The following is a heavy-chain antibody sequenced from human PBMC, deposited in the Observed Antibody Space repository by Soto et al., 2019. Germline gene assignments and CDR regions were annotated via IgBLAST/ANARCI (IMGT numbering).Heavy chain of an antibody. CDR1: GFTFSSYG. J-gene: IGHJ6*02. D-gene: IGHD2-15*01. CDR3: AKVLCSGGSCFRSGMDV. CDR2: ISYDGSNK. Sequence: QVQLVESGGGVVQPGRSLRLSCAASGFTFSSYGMHGVRQAPGKGLEWVAVISYDGSNKYYADSVKGRFTISRDKSKNPLYLQISSLRAEDTAVYYCAKVLCSGGSCFRSGMDVWGQGTTVTVSS. V-gene: IGHV3-30*18.